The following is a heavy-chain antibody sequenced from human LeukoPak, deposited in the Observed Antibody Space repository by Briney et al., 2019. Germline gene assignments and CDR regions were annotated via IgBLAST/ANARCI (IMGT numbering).Heavy chain of an antibody. CDR2: MNNGPGAT. CDR3: AKTHYDLLDV. Sequence: GGSLRLSCAASGFSFSTCPMSWARQPPGKGREWVSAMNNGPGATFYRDSVRGRFTISRDDSKSTLYLQMNSLRAEDTGTYYCAKTHYDLLDVWGQGTTVTVSS. CDR1: GFSFSTCP. J-gene: IGHJ6*02. V-gene: IGHV3-23*01. D-gene: IGHD5-12*01.